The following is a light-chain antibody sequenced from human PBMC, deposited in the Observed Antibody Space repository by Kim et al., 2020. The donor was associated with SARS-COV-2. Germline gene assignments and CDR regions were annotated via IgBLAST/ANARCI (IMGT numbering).Light chain of an antibody. CDR1: QSIDRW. V-gene: IGKV1-5*01. CDR2: DAF. Sequence: SASVGDRVTITCRASQSIDRWVAWYQQEQGQVPKLLIYDAFTLESGVPSRFSGSASGREFTLTISGLQPDDIATYYCQQYNSYYYTFGQGTKLEI. J-gene: IGKJ2*01. CDR3: QQYNSYYYT.